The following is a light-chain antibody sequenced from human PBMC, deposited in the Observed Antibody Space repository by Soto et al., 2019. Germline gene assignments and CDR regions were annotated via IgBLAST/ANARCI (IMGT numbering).Light chain of an antibody. CDR1: QTISSW. J-gene: IGKJ1*01. CDR2: KAS. Sequence: MSLAHSNLSGLVGRRITITSRASQTISSWLAWYQQKPGKAPKLLIYKASTLKSGVPSRFSGSASGTDFTLTIISLQPEDGATYYCQKHISSPRTFGEGTKVDIK. CDR3: QKHISSPRT. V-gene: IGKV1-5*03.